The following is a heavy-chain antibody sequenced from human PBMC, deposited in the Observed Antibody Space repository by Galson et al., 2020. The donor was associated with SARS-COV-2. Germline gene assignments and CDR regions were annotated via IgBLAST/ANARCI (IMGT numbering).Heavy chain of an antibody. CDR3: ARAKRDYLLWNGEFLYYFDS. D-gene: IGHD3-10*01. V-gene: IGHV4-39*07. Sequence: SETLSLTCTVSGGSISRSDNYWAWIRQPPGEGLEWIGTVSYSGSTSYYPSLKSRVTISTDTSKNQVSLNVRYATAADTAVYYCARAKRDYLLWNGEFLYYFDSWGQGTLVTVSS. J-gene: IGHJ4*02. CDR1: GGSISRSDNY. CDR2: VSYSGST.